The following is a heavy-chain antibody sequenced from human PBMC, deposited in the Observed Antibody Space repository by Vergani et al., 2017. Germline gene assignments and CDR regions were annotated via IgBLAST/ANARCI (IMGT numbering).Heavy chain of an antibody. CDR1: GYIFKNYY. D-gene: IGHD3-22*01. J-gene: IGHJ4*02. Sequence: VHLLQSGAAVKKPGASAKVSCPASGYIFKNYYMPWLRLAPGQGFQWMGVVNFVTGAATSPQKFEGRITMPRATSTATFYMDLSGLRYEDTAVYYCATVIGNDISGDALTVWSQGTLVTVSS. V-gene: IGHV1-46*02. CDR2: VNFVTGAA. CDR3: ATVIGNDISGDALTV.